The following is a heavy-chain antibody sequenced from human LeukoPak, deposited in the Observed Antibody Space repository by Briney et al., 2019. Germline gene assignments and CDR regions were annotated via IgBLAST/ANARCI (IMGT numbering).Heavy chain of an antibody. CDR2: IDYSEST. D-gene: IGHD6-25*01. V-gene: IGHV4-59*01. J-gene: IGHJ3*01. Sequence: PSETLSLTCSVSGGSIGTYYWTWIRQPPGKGLEWIGYIDYSESTSYNPSLKSRVTISLDKSKNQFSLKVSSVTAADTAVYYCARGRRSSGRHDAFDVWGQGTMVTVSS. CDR1: GGSIGTYY. CDR3: ARGRRSSGRHDAFDV.